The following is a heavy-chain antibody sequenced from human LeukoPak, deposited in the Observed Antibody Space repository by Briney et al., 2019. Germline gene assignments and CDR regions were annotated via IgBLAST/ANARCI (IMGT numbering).Heavy chain of an antibody. V-gene: IGHV1-46*01. J-gene: IGHJ4*02. D-gene: IGHD2-15*01. Sequence: ASVKVSCKASGYTFTSYYMHWVRQAPGQGLEWMGIINPSGGSTSYAQKFQGRVTMTRDTSTSTVYMELSSLRSEDTAVYYCARDGLPSDVVVVAATPTSPGYYFDYWGQGTLVTVSS. CDR1: GYTFTSYY. CDR3: ARDGLPSDVVVVAATPTSPGYYFDY. CDR2: INPSGGST.